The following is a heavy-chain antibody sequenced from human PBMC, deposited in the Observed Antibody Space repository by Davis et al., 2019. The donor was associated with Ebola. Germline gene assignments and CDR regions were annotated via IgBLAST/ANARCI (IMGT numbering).Heavy chain of an antibody. CDR1: GGSISNYF. CDR3: ARGNSDYGEFDY. V-gene: IGHV4-59*01. CDR2: IYYSGIT. J-gene: IGHJ4*02. Sequence: SETLSLTCTVSGGSISNYFWSWIRQPPGKGLEWIGYIYYSGITSYNPSLKSRVAISLQTSKNQFSLRLSSVTAADTAVYYCARGNSDYGEFDYWGQGTLVAVSS. D-gene: IGHD4-17*01.